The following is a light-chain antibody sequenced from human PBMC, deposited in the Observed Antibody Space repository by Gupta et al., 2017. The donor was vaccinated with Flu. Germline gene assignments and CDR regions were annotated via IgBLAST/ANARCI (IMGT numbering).Light chain of an antibody. V-gene: IGKV3-11*01. CDR1: QSVSHY. CDR2: DAS. CDR3: QQRSNRPPYT. Sequence: PLSLSPGERATLSCRASQSVSHYLAWYQQKPGQAPRLLIYDASTRATGIPARFSGSGSGTDFTLTISSLESEDFAVYYCQQRSNRPPYTFGQGTKLQIK. J-gene: IGKJ2*01.